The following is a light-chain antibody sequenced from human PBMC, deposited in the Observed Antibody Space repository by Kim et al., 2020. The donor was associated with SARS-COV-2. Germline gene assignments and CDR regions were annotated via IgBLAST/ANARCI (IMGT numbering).Light chain of an antibody. J-gene: IGLJ2*01. CDR3: KSRDISAKVV. CDR2: GKN. Sequence: SSELTQDPAVSVALGQTVRISCQGDSLRSYYATWYQQKPGQSPVLVIYGKNTRPAGIPDRFSGSSSGNTASLTITGAQAEDEADYYCKSRDISAKVVFGGGTKLTVL. CDR1: SLRSYY. V-gene: IGLV3-19*01.